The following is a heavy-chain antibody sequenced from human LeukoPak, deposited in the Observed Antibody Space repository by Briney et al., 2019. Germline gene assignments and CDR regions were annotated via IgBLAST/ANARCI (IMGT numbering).Heavy chain of an antibody. D-gene: IGHD3-3*01. Sequence: PGGSLRLSCAASGFTFSSYDMSWVRQVPGKGLEWVSAISASGGSTYYADSVEGRFTMSRDNSKNTLYLQMNSLRAEDTAVYYCGRDRRGGFDYWGQGTLVTVSS. CDR2: ISASGGST. J-gene: IGHJ4*02. CDR1: GFTFSSYD. V-gene: IGHV3-23*01. CDR3: GRDRRGGFDY.